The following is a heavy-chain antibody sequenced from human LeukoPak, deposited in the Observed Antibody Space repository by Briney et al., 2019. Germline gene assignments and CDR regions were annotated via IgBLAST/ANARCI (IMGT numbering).Heavy chain of an antibody. V-gene: IGHV4-39*01. J-gene: IGHJ4*02. Sequence: PSETLSLTCTVSGGSISSSSYYWGWIRQPPGKGLEWIGSIYYSGSTYYNLSLKSRVTISVDTSKNQFSLKLSSVTAADTAVYYCARQGDYIGYWGQGTLVTVSS. CDR3: ARQGDYIGY. CDR1: GGSISSSSYY. CDR2: IYYSGST.